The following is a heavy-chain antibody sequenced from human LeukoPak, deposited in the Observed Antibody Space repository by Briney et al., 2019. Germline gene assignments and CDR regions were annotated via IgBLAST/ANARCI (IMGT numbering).Heavy chain of an antibody. D-gene: IGHD6-19*01. CDR2: IIPIFGTA. CDR3: AREDVGSGWYVSRVYYYMDV. V-gene: IGHV1-69*13. Sequence: SVNVSCKASGGTFSSSAISWVRQAPGQGLYWMGRIIPIFGTANFAHKFQGRVTITSDEPTRTAYMELGSLRSVDTAVYYCAREDVGSGWYVSRVYYYMDVWGKGTTVTVSS. CDR1: GGTFSSSA. J-gene: IGHJ6*03.